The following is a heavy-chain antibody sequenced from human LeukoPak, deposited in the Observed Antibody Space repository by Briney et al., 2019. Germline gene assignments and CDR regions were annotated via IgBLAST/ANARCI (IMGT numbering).Heavy chain of an antibody. CDR2: IYYSGST. J-gene: IGHJ4*02. V-gene: IGHV4-59*06. CDR3: ASFTFGTDY. Sequence: SETLSLTCTVSGGSISSYYWSWIRQPPGKGLEWIGYIYYSGSTYYNPSLKSRVTISVDTSKNQFSLKLSSVTAADTAVYYCASFTFGTDYWGQGTLVTVSS. CDR1: GGSISSYY. D-gene: IGHD3-16*01.